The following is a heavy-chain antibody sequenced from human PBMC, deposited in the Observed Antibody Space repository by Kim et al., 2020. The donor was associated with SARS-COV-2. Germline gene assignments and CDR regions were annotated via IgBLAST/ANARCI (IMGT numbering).Heavy chain of an antibody. CDR2: IIPIFGTA. Sequence: SVKVSCKASGGTFSSYAISWVRQAPGQGLEWMGGIIPIFGTANYAQKFQGRVTITADESTSTAYMELSSLRSEDTAVYYCASPMEGYGDYSNRYYYYGMDVWGQGTTVTVSS. CDR1: GGTFSSYA. CDR3: ASPMEGYGDYSNRYYYYGMDV. V-gene: IGHV1-69*13. J-gene: IGHJ6*02. D-gene: IGHD4-17*01.